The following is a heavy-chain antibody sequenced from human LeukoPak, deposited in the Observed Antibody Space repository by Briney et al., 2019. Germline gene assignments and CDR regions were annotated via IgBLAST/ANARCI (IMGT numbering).Heavy chain of an antibody. Sequence: GGSLRLSCAACGFIFSSYAMHWLRQAPGKGLEYVSAISSKGGSTYYANSVKGRFTISRDNSKNTLYLQMGSLRAEDMAVYYCARDDHTAPHHWGQGTLVTVSS. CDR3: ARDDHTAPHH. V-gene: IGHV3-64*01. J-gene: IGHJ5*02. CDR1: GFIFSSYA. D-gene: IGHD5-18*01. CDR2: ISSKGGST.